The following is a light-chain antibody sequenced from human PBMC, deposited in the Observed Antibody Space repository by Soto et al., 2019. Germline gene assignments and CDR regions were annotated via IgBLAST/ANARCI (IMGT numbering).Light chain of an antibody. V-gene: IGKV3-15*01. Sequence: EIVMTQSPATLSVSPGERATLSCRASQSVSSNFAWYQQKPGQAPRLLIYGASTRATGIPARFSGSGSETEFTLTISSLQSEDFAVYYCQQYNNWPPLTFGGGTKVEIK. CDR1: QSVSSN. CDR2: GAS. J-gene: IGKJ4*01. CDR3: QQYNNWPPLT.